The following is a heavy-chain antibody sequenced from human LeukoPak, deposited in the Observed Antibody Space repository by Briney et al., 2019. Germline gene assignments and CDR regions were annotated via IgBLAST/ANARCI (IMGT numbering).Heavy chain of an antibody. Sequence: PSETLSLTCAVYSGSFSVYYWMGMRDPPGKAVEWIGEINHRGRTNFNTSVKSRVTISVDRSKTQFSLKLSSVTAADTAVYYCARHKGSVAGTVSEFGCYFDYWGQGTLVTVSS. V-gene: IGHV4-34*01. CDR1: SGSFSVYY. CDR2: INHRGRT. D-gene: IGHD6-19*01. J-gene: IGHJ4*02. CDR3: ARHKGSVAGTVSEFGCYFDY.